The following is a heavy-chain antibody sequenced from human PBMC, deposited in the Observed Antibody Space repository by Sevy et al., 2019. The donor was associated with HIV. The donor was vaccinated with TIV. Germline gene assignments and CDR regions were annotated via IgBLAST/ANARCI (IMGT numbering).Heavy chain of an antibody. CDR1: GGSISSGDYY. Sequence: SETLSLTCTVSGGSISSGDYYWSWIRQPPGKGLEWIGYIYYSGSTYYNPSLKSRVTISVDTSKNQFSLKLSSVTAADTAVYYCARSPRDIVVVPAALDAFDIWGQGTVVTVSS. J-gene: IGHJ3*02. CDR3: ARSPRDIVVVPAALDAFDI. CDR2: IYYSGST. D-gene: IGHD2-2*01. V-gene: IGHV4-30-4*01.